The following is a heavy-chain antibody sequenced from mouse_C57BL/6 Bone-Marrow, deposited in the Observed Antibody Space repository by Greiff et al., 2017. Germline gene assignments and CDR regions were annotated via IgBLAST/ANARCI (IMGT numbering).Heavy chain of an antibody. Sequence: QVQLKQSDAELVKPGASVKISCKVSGYTFTDHTIHWMRQRPEQGLEWIGYIYPRDGSTKYNEKVKGRATLTADKSSSTAYMQLNSLTSEYSAVYFWARDYYGSSSWFAYWGQGTLVTVSA. CDR2: IYPRDGST. J-gene: IGHJ3*01. D-gene: IGHD1-1*01. CDR1: GYTFTDHT. CDR3: ARDYYGSSSWFAY. V-gene: IGHV1-78*01.